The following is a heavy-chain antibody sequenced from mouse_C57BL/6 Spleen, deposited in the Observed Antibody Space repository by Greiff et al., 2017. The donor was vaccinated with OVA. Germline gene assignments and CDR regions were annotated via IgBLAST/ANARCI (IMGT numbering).Heavy chain of an antibody. Sequence: EVKLVESGEGLVKPGGSLKLSCAASGFTFSSYAMSWVRQTPEKRLEWVAYISSGGDYIYYADPVKGRFTISRDNARNPLYLQMSSLKSEDTAMDYCTRGGGWLPTDYWGQGTTLTVSS. V-gene: IGHV5-9-1*02. CDR2: ISSGGDYI. J-gene: IGHJ2*01. CDR3: TRGGGWLPTDY. CDR1: GFTFSSYA. D-gene: IGHD2-3*01.